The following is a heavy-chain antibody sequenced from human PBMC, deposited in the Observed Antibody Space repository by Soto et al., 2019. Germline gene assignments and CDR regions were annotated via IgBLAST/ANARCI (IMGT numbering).Heavy chain of an antibody. V-gene: IGHV4-39*01. J-gene: IGHJ4*02. D-gene: IGHD2-15*01. CDR3: ASRSGGGPEPRTPAD. Sequence: PSETLSLTCTVSGGSISSSSYYWGWIRQPPGKGLEWIGSIYYSGSTYYNPSLKSRVTISVDTSKNQFSLKLSSVTAADTAVYYCASRSGGGPEPRTPADWGQGTLVTVSS. CDR2: IYYSGST. CDR1: GGSISSSSYY.